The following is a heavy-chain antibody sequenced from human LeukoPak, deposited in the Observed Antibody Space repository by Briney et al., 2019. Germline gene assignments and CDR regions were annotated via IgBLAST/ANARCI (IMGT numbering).Heavy chain of an antibody. CDR2: IKSNTDGGTV. CDR3: TTYSSRWFYFDY. Sequence: KPGWSLSLSCAVSGFTFSNAWMSWVRQAPGKGLEGVGRIKSNTDGGTVEYASPVKARFTISRDDSKNTLYLQMTGLKTEDAAMYYCTTYSSRWFYFDYWGQGSLVTVSS. CDR1: GFTFSNAW. V-gene: IGHV3-15*01. J-gene: IGHJ4*02. D-gene: IGHD6-13*01.